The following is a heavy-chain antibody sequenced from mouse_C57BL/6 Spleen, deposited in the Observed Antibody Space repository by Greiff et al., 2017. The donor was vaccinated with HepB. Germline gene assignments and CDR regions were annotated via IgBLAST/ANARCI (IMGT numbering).Heavy chain of an antibody. V-gene: IGHV1-50*01. Sequence: QVQLQQSGAELVKPGASVKLSCKASGYTFTSYWMQWVKQRPGQGLEWIGEIDPSDSYTNYNQKFKGKATLTVDTSSSTAYMQLSSLTSEDSAVYYWARGYSNFPFDYWGQGTTLTVSS. D-gene: IGHD2-5*01. CDR1: GYTFTSYW. CDR2: IDPSDSYT. J-gene: IGHJ2*01. CDR3: ARGYSNFPFDY.